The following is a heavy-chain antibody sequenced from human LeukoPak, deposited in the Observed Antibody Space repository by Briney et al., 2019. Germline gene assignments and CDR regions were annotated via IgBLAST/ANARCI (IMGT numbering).Heavy chain of an antibody. J-gene: IGHJ6*03. CDR1: GGSISSSSYY. V-gene: IGHV4-39*07. CDR3: AREEQQWLVRYYYYMDV. D-gene: IGHD6-19*01. Sequence: PSETLSLTCTVSGGSISSSSYYWGWIRQPPGKGLEWIGSIYYSGSTYYNPSLKSRVTISVDTSKNQFSLKLSSVTAADTAVYYCAREEQQWLVRYYYYMDVWGKGTTVTVSS. CDR2: IYYSGST.